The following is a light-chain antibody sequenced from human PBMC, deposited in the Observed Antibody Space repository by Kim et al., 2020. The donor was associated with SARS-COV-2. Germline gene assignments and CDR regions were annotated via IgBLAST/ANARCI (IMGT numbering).Light chain of an antibody. CDR2: GKN. J-gene: IGLJ7*01. Sequence: SSELTQDPAVSVALGQTVRITCQGDRLRRYYASWYQQKPGQAPVLVIYGKNNRPSGIPDRFSGSSSGNTASLTITGAQAEDEADYYCNSRDSSGNHAVFG. CDR1: RLRRYY. V-gene: IGLV3-19*01. CDR3: NSRDSSGNHAV.